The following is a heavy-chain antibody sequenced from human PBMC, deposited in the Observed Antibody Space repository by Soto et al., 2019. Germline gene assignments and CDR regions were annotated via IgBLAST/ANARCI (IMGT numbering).Heavy chain of an antibody. Sequence: PSETLSLTCAVSGGSISNSNWWRWGRQPPGKGLEWIGEIYHSGSTNYNPSLKSRVTISVDKSKNQFSLKLSSVTAADTAVYYCARSPDSSGYYPRWYYYGMDVWGQGTTVTVSS. V-gene: IGHV4-4*02. CDR2: IYHSGST. D-gene: IGHD3-22*01. CDR3: ARSPDSSGYYPRWYYYGMDV. CDR1: GGSISNSNW. J-gene: IGHJ6*02.